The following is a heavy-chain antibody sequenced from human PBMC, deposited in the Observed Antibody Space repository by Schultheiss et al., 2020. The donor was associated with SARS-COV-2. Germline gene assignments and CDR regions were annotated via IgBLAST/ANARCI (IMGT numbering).Heavy chain of an antibody. J-gene: IGHJ3*02. CDR2: ISGSGGST. V-gene: IGHV3-23*01. CDR1: GFTFSSYA. CDR3: ARDRPPVGAPAFDI. D-gene: IGHD1-26*01. Sequence: GGSLRLSCAASGFTFSSYAMSWVRQAPGKGLEWVSAISGSGGSTYYADSVKGRFTISRDNAKNSLYLQMNSLRAEDTAVYYCARDRPPVGAPAFDIWGQGTMVTVSS.